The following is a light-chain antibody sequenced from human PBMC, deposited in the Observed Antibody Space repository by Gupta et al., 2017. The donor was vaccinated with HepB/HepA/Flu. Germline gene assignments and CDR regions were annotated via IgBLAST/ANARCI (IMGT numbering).Light chain of an antibody. J-gene: IGKJ4*01. CDR2: GAS. CDR1: AIITSTS. V-gene: IGKV3-20*01. Sequence: EIVLTQSPGTVSLSPGERATLSCRASAIITSTSLAWYQQKPGQAPSLLLHGASSRATGLPDRFSGSGSGTELTLTISRLEPENFAVYYCQLECNSPCFFGGGTKVEIK. CDR3: QLECNSPCF.